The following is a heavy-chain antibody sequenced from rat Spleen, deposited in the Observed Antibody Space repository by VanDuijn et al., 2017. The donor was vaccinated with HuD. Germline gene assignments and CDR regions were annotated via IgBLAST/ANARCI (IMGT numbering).Heavy chain of an antibody. J-gene: IGHJ3*01. CDR1: GFTFSDYG. CDR3: TTRPYYSSLNWFPY. Sequence: EVQLVESGGGLVQPGRSLKLSCAASGFTFSDYGVAWVRQAPTKGLEWVASISPSGVTYYRDPVKGRFTVSRDNAKSTLYLQMDSLRSEDTATYYCTTRPYYSSLNWFPYWGQGTLVTVSS. D-gene: IGHD1-2*01. CDR2: ISPSGVT. V-gene: IGHV5S13*01.